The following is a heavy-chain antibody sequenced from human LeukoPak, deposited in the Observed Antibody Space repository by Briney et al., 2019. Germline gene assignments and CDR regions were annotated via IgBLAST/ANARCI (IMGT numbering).Heavy chain of an antibody. D-gene: IGHD6-6*01. CDR2: IYYSGST. J-gene: IGHJ1*01. CDR3: ARGGAARLHFQN. Sequence: SETLSLTCTVSGGSISSYYWSWIRQPPGKGLEWIGYIYYSGSTNYNPSLRSRVTISVDTSKNQFSLNLNSVTAADTAVYYCARGGAARLHFQNWGQGTLVTVSS. V-gene: IGHV4-59*01. CDR1: GGSISSYY.